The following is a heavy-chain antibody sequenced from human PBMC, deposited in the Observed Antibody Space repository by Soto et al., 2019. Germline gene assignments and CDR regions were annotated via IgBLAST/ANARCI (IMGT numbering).Heavy chain of an antibody. CDR2: IKQDGSEK. CDR1: GFTFSSYW. Sequence: GGSLRLSCAASGFTFSSYWMSWVRQAPGKGLEWVANIKQDGSEKYYVDSVKGRFTISRDNAKNSLYLQMNSLRAEDTAVYYCARDHVAAGKPFPNYYYYYGMDVWGQGTTVTVSS. CDR3: ARDHVAAGKPFPNYYYYYGMDV. D-gene: IGHD6-13*01. J-gene: IGHJ6*02. V-gene: IGHV3-7*05.